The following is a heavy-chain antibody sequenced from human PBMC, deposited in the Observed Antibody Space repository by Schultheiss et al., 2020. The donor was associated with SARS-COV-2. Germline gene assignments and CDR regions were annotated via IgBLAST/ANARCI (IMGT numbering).Heavy chain of an antibody. CDR1: GFTFSSYA. V-gene: IGHV3-23*01. CDR2: ISGSGGST. J-gene: IGHJ6*02. D-gene: IGHD3-10*01. Sequence: GESLKISCAASGFTFSSYAMSWVRQAPGKGLEWVSAISGSGGSTYYADSVKGRFTISRDNSKNTLYLQMNSLRAEDTAVYYCARELMNMVRGVIITDYYYYGMDVWGQGTTVTVSS. CDR3: ARELMNMVRGVIITDYYYYGMDV.